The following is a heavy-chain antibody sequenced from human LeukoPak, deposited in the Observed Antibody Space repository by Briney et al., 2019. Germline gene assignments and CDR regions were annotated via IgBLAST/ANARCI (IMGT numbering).Heavy chain of an antibody. CDR1: GFIFSSYW. CDR2: INQDGSEQ. D-gene: IGHD2-2*01. V-gene: IGHV3-7*01. Sequence: PGGSLRLSCAASGFIFSSYWMSWVRQAPGKGLEWVANINQDGSEQYYVDSVKGRFTISRDNTKNSLYLQMNSLRAEDTAVYYCARVGYCSTTSCYWRAFDYWGQGTLVTVSS. J-gene: IGHJ4*02. CDR3: ARVGYCSTTSCYWRAFDY.